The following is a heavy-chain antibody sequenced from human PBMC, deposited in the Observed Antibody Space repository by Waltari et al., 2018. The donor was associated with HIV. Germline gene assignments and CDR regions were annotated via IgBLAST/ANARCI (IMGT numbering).Heavy chain of an antibody. CDR3: AKEGAGPGTGWNFFDF. CDR2: ISGNSKTI. J-gene: IGHJ4*02. CDR1: GFTFDDFA. V-gene: IGHV3-9*01. Sequence: EVQLELSGGDVVQPDRSLRLSCEASGFTFDDFAMHWVRQVPGKGLELVSGISGNSKTIGYVDSVRGRFVISRDSAKNTLYLQMNSLRVEDTAFYFCAKEGAGPGTGWNFFDFCSQGTLVTVSS. D-gene: IGHD1-7*01.